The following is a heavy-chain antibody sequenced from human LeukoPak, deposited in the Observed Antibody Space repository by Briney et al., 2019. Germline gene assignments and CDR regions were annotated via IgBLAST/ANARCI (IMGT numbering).Heavy chain of an antibody. V-gene: IGHV4-30-4*07. Sequence: SETLSLTCAVSADSISSGGYSWSWIRQPPGKGLEWIGYIYYSGNTYYNPSLKSRVNISIDTSKNQLSLKLSSVTAADTALYYCARDRGIMTTFGGVIAMGAHYWGQGTLVTVSS. D-gene: IGHD3-16*02. CDR3: ARDRGIMTTFGGVIAMGAHY. CDR1: ADSISSGGYS. J-gene: IGHJ4*02. CDR2: IYYSGNT.